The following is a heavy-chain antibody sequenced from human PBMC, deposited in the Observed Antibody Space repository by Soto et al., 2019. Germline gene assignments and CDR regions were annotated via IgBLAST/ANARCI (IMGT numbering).Heavy chain of an antibody. J-gene: IGHJ5*02. Sequence: QVQLQESGPGLVKPSQTLSLTCTVSGGSISSGDYYWSWIRQPPGKGLEWIGYIYYSGSTYYNPSLKGRVTISVDTSKNQFSLKLSSVTAADTAVYYCATSRNTYCSGGSCYPSWFDPWGQGTLVTVSS. V-gene: IGHV4-30-4*01. CDR3: ATSRNTYCSGGSCYPSWFDP. CDR2: IYYSGST. CDR1: GGSISSGDYY. D-gene: IGHD2-15*01.